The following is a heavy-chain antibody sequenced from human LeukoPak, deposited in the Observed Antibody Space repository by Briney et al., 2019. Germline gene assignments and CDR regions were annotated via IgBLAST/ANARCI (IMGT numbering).Heavy chain of an antibody. D-gene: IGHD1-26*01. CDR3: ARVWPYGSTAKDY. CDR1: GYTFTGYY. J-gene: IGHJ4*02. CDR2: INPNSGGT. Sequence: GASVKVSFKASGYTFTGYYMHWVRQAPGQGLEWMGGINPNSGGTKYAQKFKGRVPMPRDTSISQAYMKLTRLKSDDPAVYYCARVWPYGSTAKDYWGQGTLVTVSS. V-gene: IGHV1-2*02.